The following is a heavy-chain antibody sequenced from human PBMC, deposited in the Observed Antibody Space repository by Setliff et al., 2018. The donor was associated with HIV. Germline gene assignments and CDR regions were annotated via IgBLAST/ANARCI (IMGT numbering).Heavy chain of an antibody. CDR2: ISSSGTTI. D-gene: IGHD1-1*01. CDR3: ARARGTNWPFDY. J-gene: IGHJ4*02. V-gene: IGHV3-48*03. CDR1: GFTFSSYE. Sequence: GGSLRLSCAASGFTFSSYEMNWVRQAPGKGLEWVSYISSSGTTIYYADSVKGRFTISRDDSTNSVHLQMNSLRTEDTAVYYCARARGTNWPFDYWGQGTLVTVSS.